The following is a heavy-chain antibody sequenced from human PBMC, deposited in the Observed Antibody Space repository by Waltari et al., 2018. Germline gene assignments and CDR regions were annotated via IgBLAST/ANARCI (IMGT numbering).Heavy chain of an antibody. CDR2: IYPGDSDT. CDR3: ATSLFPLRWPARDAFDI. D-gene: IGHD4-17*01. V-gene: IGHV5-51*01. J-gene: IGHJ3*02. CDR1: GYSFTSYW. Sequence: AEVNKPGESLKISCKGSGYSFTSYWIGWVRQMPGKGLEWMGIIYPGDSDTRYSPSFQGQVTISADKSISTAYLQWSSLKASDTAMYYCATSLFPLRWPARDAFDIWGQGTMVTVSS.